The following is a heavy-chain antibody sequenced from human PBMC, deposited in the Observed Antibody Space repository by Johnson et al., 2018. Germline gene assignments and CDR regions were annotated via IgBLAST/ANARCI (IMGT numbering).Heavy chain of an antibody. V-gene: IGHV4-34*01. CDR1: GGSFSGYY. Sequence: QVQLQQWGAGLLKPSETLSLTCAVYGGSFSGYYWSWIRQPPGKGLEWIGEINHSGSTNYNPSLKSRVTISVDTSKNQFSLKLRSVTAAETAVYYCAGVPVRGVIYTYYYMDVWGTGTTVTVSS. CDR3: AGVPVRGVIYTYYYMDV. D-gene: IGHD3-10*01. CDR2: INHSGST. J-gene: IGHJ6*03.